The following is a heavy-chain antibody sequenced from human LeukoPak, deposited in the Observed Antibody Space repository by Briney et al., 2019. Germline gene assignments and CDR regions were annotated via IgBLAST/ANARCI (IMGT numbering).Heavy chain of an antibody. CDR3: ARVEAAAGTGAFDI. V-gene: IGHV3-13*01. CDR1: GFTFSSYD. CDR2: IGTAGDT. Sequence: GGSLRLSCAASGFTFSSYDMHWVRQATGKGLEWVSAIGTAGDTYYPGSVKGRFTISRENAKYSLYLQMNSLRAGDTAVYYCARVEAAAGTGAFDIWGQGTMVTVSS. D-gene: IGHD6-13*01. J-gene: IGHJ3*02.